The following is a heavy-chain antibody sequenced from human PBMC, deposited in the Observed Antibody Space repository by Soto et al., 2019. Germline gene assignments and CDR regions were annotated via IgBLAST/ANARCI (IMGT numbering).Heavy chain of an antibody. J-gene: IGHJ2*01. V-gene: IGHV1-69*08. D-gene: IGHD4-17*01. CDR1: GGTFSSYT. CDR3: AGEPTTVTTQWYFDL. CDR2: IIPILGIA. Sequence: QVQLVQSGAEVKKPGSSVKVSCKASGGTFSSYTISWVQQAPGQGLEWMGRIIPILGIANYAQKFQGRVTITADKSTSTAYMELSSLRSEDTAVYYCAGEPTTVTTQWYFDLWGRGTLVTVSS.